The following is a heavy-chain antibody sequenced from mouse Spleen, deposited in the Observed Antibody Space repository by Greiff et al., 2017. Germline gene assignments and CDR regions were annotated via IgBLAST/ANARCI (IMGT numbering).Heavy chain of an antibody. Sequence: EVKLEESEGGLVQPGSSMKLSCTASGFTFSDYYMAWVRQVPEKGLEWVANINYDGSSTYYLDSLKSRFIISRVNAKNILYLQMSSLKSEDTATYYCARAGTDYAMDYWGQGTSVTVSS. CDR3: ARAGTDYAMDY. D-gene: IGHD3-3*01. J-gene: IGHJ4*01. V-gene: IGHV5-16*01. CDR2: INYDGSST. CDR1: GFTFSDYY.